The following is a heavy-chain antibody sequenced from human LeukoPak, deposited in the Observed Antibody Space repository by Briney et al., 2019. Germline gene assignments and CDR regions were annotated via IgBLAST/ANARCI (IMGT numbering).Heavy chain of an antibody. V-gene: IGHV4-38-2*01. CDR2: TYHSGST. CDR3: ARLESGYYGSGSPDY. D-gene: IGHD3-10*01. CDR1: GYSISSGYY. Sequence: PSETLSLTCAVSGYSISSGYYWGWIRQPPGKGLEWIGSTYHSGSTYYNPSLKSRVTILVDTSKNQFSLKLSSVTAADTAVYYCARLESGYYGSGSPDYWGQGTLVTVSS. J-gene: IGHJ4*02.